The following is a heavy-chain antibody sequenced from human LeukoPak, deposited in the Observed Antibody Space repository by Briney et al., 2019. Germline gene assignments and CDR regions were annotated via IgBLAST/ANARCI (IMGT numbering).Heavy chain of an antibody. CDR2: ISAYNGNT. CDR3: ARGSAMAQKQLVRHFDS. Sequence: ASVKVSCTASGYTFTSSGISWIRQAPGQGLEWMGWISAYNGNTKYAQKLQDRVTMTTDTSTTTAYMEVRSLTSDDTAVYYCARGSAMAQKQLVRHFDSWGQGTLVIVSS. J-gene: IGHJ4*02. CDR1: GYTFTSSG. D-gene: IGHD6-6*01. V-gene: IGHV1-18*01.